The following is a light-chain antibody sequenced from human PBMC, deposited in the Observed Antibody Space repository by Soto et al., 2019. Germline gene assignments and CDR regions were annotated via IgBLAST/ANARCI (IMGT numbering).Light chain of an antibody. CDR3: QQYNSYSQ. Sequence: DIQMTQSPSTLSASVGDRVTITCRASQSISSWLAWYQQKPGKAPKLLIYDASSLKSGVPSRFSGSGSGTEFTLTISSLQPDDFATYYCQQYNSYSQFGQGTKVEIK. V-gene: IGKV1-5*01. CDR2: DAS. CDR1: QSISSW. J-gene: IGKJ1*01.